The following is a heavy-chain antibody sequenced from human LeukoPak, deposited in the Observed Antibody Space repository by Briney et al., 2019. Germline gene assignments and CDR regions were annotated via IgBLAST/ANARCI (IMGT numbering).Heavy chain of an antibody. D-gene: IGHD3-22*01. CDR2: ISNDGGGT. J-gene: IGHJ5*02. CDR1: GFIFNNYG. V-gene: IGHV3-23*01. Sequence: PGGSLRLSCAASGFIFNNYGLIWVRQAPGKGLEWVSAISNDGGGTQYADFVEGRFTISRDNSKNTLFLQMSSLRAADTALYYCAKGSSGYFADLWGQGTLVTVSS. CDR3: AKGSSGYFADL.